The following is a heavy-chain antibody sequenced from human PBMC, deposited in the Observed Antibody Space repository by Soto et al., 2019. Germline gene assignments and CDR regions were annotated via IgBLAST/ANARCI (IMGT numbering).Heavy chain of an antibody. V-gene: IGHV3-23*01. CDR1: GFTFSSYS. CDR2: ISGSGGST. D-gene: IGHD2-21*01. CDR3: AKGESPRGGADPQKISIDY. Sequence: GGALRLSCAPSGFTFSSYSMSWVRQAPGKGLQWVSAISGSGGSTYYADSVKGRFTISRDNSKNTLYLQMNSLRAEDTAVYYCAKGESPRGGADPQKISIDYWGQGTLVTVSS. J-gene: IGHJ4*02.